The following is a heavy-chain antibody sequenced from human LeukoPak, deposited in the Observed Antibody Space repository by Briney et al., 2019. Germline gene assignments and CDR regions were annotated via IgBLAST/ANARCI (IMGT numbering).Heavy chain of an antibody. CDR2: ISSSGRFT. Sequence: PGGSLRLSCAASGFTFNNCAMTWVRQAPGKGLEWVSSISSSGRFTYSADFAKGRFTISRDNSRNTLYLQMNSLRVEDTAVYYCAKRRRGNAPTIDNWGQGTLVTVSS. CDR1: GFTFNNCA. CDR3: AKRRRGNAPTIDN. D-gene: IGHD2-2*01. V-gene: IGHV3-23*01. J-gene: IGHJ4*02.